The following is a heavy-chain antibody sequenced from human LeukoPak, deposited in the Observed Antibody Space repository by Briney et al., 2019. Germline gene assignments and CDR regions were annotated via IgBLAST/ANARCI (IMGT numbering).Heavy chain of an antibody. CDR3: ARGSYCSGGACSPVGAFDI. Sequence: GGSLRLSCAASGFTFSSYDMHWVRQAPGKGLEWVSGIGTAGDTYYPGSIKGRFTFSRENAKNSLFLQVNGLRVGDTAVYYCARGSYCSGGACSPVGAFDIWGQGTVATVSS. CDR2: IGTAGDT. J-gene: IGHJ3*02. D-gene: IGHD2-15*01. CDR1: GFTFSSYD. V-gene: IGHV3-13*01.